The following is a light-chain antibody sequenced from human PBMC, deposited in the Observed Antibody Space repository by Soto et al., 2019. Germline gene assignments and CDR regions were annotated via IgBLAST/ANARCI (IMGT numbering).Light chain of an antibody. CDR3: SSYTSSSTLYV. CDR2: DVT. J-gene: IGLJ1*01. Sequence: QSVLTQPASVSGSPGQSITISCTGTSSDVGDNNYVSWYQQHPGKAPKLMIYDVTHRPSGISNRFSGSKSGNTASLTIYGLQAEDEADYYCSSYTSSSTLYVFGTGTKLTVL. V-gene: IGLV2-14*01. CDR1: SSDVGDNNY.